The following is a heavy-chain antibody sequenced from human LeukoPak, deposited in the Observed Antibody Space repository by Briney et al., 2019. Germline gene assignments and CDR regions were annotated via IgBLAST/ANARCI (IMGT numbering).Heavy chain of an antibody. D-gene: IGHD1-1*01. J-gene: IGHJ3*02. Sequence: GGSLRLSCAASGFTFDDYAMHWVRQAPGKGLEWVSAMSSSDDGRYYADSVKGRFTISRDKSKSTLYLQMNSLRAEDTAMYYCARGIAMTTLNALDIWGQGTMVTVSS. V-gene: IGHV3-23*01. CDR3: ARGIAMTTLNALDI. CDR1: GFTFDDYA. CDR2: MSSSDDGR.